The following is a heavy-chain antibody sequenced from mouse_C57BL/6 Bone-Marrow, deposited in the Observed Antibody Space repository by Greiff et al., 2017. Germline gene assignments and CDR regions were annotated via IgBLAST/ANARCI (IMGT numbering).Heavy chain of an antibody. Sequence: VQLQQPGAELVMPGASVKLSCKASGYTFTSYWMHWVKQRPGQGLEWIGEIDPSDSYTNYNQKFKGKSTLTVDKSANTAYMQLSSLTSEDSAVYYCARWDYGSKDYRGQGTTRTVSS. CDR2: IDPSDSYT. CDR1: GYTFTSYW. J-gene: IGHJ2*01. CDR3: ARWDYGSKDY. D-gene: IGHD1-1*01. V-gene: IGHV1-69*01.